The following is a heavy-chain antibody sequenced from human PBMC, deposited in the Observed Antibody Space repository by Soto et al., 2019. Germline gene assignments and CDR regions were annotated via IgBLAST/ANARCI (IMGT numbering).Heavy chain of an antibody. Sequence: SETLSLTCTVSGDSIISSDFYWGWVRQPPGKGLEWIGSIFYLGSSYYNPSLKSRVTMSVDTSKNQFSLRLRSVTAADTALYFCARHSLALRKNNWFDPWGQGIMVTAPQ. CDR3: ARHSLALRKNNWFDP. J-gene: IGHJ5*02. V-gene: IGHV4-39*01. CDR2: IFYLGSS. D-gene: IGHD3-3*02. CDR1: GDSIISSDFY.